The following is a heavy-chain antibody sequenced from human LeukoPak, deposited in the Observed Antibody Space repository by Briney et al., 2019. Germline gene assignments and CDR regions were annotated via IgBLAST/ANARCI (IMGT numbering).Heavy chain of an antibody. Sequence: PSGTLSLTCAVSGGSISSGYYWGWIRQPPGKGLEWIGSIYHSGSTYYNPSLKSRVTISVDTSKNQFSLKLSSVTAADTAVYYCARFHSYYYYMDVWGKGTTVTISS. J-gene: IGHJ6*03. CDR1: GGSISSGYY. CDR2: IYHSGST. CDR3: ARFHSYYYYMDV. V-gene: IGHV4-38-2*01.